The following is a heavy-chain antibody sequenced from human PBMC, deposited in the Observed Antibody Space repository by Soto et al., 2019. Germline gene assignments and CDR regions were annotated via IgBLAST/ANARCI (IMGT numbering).Heavy chain of an antibody. CDR3: ARVLVRDYYDSSGYHTPLDY. CDR2: ISYDGSNK. CDR1: GFTFSSYA. J-gene: IGHJ4*02. V-gene: IGHV3-30-3*01. Sequence: GGSLRLSCAASGFTFSSYAMHWVRQAPGKGLEWVAVISYDGSNKYYADSVKGRFTISRDNSKNTLYLQMNSLRAEDTAVYYCARVLVRDYYDSSGYHTPLDYWGQGTLVTVSS. D-gene: IGHD3-22*01.